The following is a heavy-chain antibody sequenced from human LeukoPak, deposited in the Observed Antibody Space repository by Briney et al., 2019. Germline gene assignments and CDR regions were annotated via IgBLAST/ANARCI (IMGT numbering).Heavy chain of an antibody. CDR2: ISSSSNTI. CDR3: ASMLQWLVFDC. CDR1: GFTFSSYS. D-gene: IGHD6-19*01. Sequence: GGSLRLSCAASGFTFSSYSMNWVRQAPGKGLEWVPYISSSSNTIYYADSAKGRFTISRDNAKNSLYLQMNSLRVEDTAVYYCASMLQWLVFDCWGQGTLVTVSS. V-gene: IGHV3-48*01. J-gene: IGHJ4*02.